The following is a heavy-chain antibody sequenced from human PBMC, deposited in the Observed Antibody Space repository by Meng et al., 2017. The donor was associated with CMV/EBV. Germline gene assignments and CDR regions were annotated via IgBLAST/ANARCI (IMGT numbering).Heavy chain of an antibody. CDR3: ARGRLFCSSTSCRNGGIGY. V-gene: IGHV1-8*03. J-gene: IGHJ4*02. CDR1: GYTFTSYD. D-gene: IGHD2-2*01. CDR2: MNPNSGNT. Sequence: ASVKVSCKASGYTFTSYDIYWVRQATGQGLEWMGWMNPNSGNTGYAQKFQGRVTITRNTSISTAYMELSSLRSEDTAVYYCARGRLFCSSTSCRNGGIGYWGQGTLVTVSS.